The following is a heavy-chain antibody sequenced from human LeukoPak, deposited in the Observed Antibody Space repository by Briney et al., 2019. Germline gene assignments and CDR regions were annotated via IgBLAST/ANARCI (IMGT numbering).Heavy chain of an antibody. CDR2: MNPNSGNT. D-gene: IGHD6-19*01. CDR1: GYTFTSYD. V-gene: IGHV1-8*01. J-gene: IGHJ4*02. CDR3: ARDYSSGWSLFDY. Sequence: ASVKVSCRASGYTFTSYDINWVRQATGQGLEWMGWMNPNSGNTGYAQKFQGRVTMTRNTSISTAYMELSSLRSEDTAVYYCARDYSSGWSLFDYWGQGTLVTVSS.